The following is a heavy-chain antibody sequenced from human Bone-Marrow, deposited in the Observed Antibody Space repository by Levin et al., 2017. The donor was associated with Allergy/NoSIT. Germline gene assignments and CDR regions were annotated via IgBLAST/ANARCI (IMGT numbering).Heavy chain of an antibody. CDR1: GFTFSDYY. CDR3: ARPPLFRLIMAGTEFDS. D-gene: IGHD6-19*01. J-gene: IGHJ4*02. V-gene: IGHV3-11*01. CDR2: VSNSGVSK. Sequence: PGGSLRLSCVASGFTFSDYYMAWIRQAPGRGPEWLAYVSNSGVSKHYAESVKGRFTVSRDNAQNSLYLEMNSLRVEDTAVYYCARPPLFRLIMAGTEFDSWGQGTLVTVSS.